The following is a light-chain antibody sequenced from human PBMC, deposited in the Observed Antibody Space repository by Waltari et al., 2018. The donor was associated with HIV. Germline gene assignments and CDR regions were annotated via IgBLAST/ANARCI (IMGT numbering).Light chain of an antibody. J-gene: IGLJ2*01. CDR2: EVS. V-gene: IGLV2-23*02. Sequence: QSALPQPASVSGSPGQSITISCTGTSSNLVPWYQQPPGKAPKLIIYEVSKRPSGVSDRFSASKSRNTASLTISGLQAEDEAGYHCCSYVGVVNSFVLFGGGTKLTV. CDR1: SSNL. CDR3: CSYVGVVNSFVL.